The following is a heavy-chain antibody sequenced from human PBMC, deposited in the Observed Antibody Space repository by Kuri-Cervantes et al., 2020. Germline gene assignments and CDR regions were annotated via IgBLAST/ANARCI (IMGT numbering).Heavy chain of an antibody. CDR3: ARDEYCSGGSCYPANKNFDY. V-gene: IGHV1-69*05. D-gene: IGHD2-15*01. CDR1: VGTFSIYA. Sequence: SVKVSCKASVGTFSIYAISWVRQAPGQGLEWIGGTIPIFGTANYAQKFQGRVTITTDESTSTAYMELSSLRSEDTAVYYCARDEYCSGGSCYPANKNFDYWGQGTLVTVSS. J-gene: IGHJ4*02. CDR2: TIPIFGTA.